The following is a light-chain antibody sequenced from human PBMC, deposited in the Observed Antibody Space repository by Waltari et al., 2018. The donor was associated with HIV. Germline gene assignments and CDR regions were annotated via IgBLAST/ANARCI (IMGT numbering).Light chain of an antibody. J-gene: IGLJ1*01. CDR2: NDT. CDR1: SSNIENDN. Sequence: QSVLTQPPSASGAPGQRATISCSGSSSNIENDNVYWYQQFPGAAPKLLIYNDTQRSSGVPDRVTVSKSGTSASRAIGGLRSDDEADYYCVGWDSRLRGYVFGAGTKVTVL. V-gene: IGLV1-47*01. CDR3: VGWDSRLRGYV.